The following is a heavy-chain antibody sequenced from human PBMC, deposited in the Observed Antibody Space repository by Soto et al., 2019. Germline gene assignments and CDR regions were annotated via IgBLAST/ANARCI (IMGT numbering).Heavy chain of an antibody. Sequence: QVQLVQSGAEVKKPGASVKVSCKASGYTFTSYGITWVRQAPGEGLEWMGWISPYNGNTNYAQKLQGSVNMTTDTSTITGFMELRSLRSDDTAVYYCAVAPLWAEYFHHWGQGTLVTVSS. CDR2: ISPYNGNT. J-gene: IGHJ1*01. CDR1: GYTFTSYG. D-gene: IGHD5-12*01. CDR3: AVAPLWAEYFHH. V-gene: IGHV1-18*01.